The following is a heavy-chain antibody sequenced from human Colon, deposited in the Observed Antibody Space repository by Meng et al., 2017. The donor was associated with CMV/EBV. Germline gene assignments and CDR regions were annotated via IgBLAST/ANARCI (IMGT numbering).Heavy chain of an antibody. J-gene: IGHJ4*02. CDR2: IDINGQNR. CDR3: VGHQGGPREGVRLV. V-gene: IGHV3-30*02. CDR1: GFTFISYA. Sequence: GESLKISCAASGFTFISYAMDWVRQAPGKGLVWLSFIDINGQNRYNVDIVKGRFTVSKDKSKNTVFLQMNSLKVEDTAVYFCVGHQGGPREGVRLVWGQGTLVTVSS. D-gene: IGHD3-16*01.